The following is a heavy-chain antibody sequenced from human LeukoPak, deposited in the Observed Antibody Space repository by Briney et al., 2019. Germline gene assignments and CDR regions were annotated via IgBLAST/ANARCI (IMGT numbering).Heavy chain of an antibody. CDR3: ARVGYSSGWYRGDAFDI. D-gene: IGHD6-19*01. CDR2: IKQDGSEK. J-gene: IGHJ3*02. Sequence: GGSLRLSCAASGFTFSSYWMSWVRQAPGKGLEWVANIKQDGSEKYYADSVKGRFTISRDNAKNSLYLQMNSLRAEDTAVYYCARVGYSSGWYRGDAFDIWGQGTMVTVSS. CDR1: GFTFSSYW. V-gene: IGHV3-7*01.